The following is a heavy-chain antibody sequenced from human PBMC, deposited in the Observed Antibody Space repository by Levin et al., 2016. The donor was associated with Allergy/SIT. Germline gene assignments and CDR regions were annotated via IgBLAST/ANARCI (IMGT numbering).Heavy chain of an antibody. CDR3: ARGLRLLYYGMDV. Sequence: GESLKISCAASGFKFSNYDMHWVRQTTGKGLEWVSTIGTAGETNYPDSVKGRFFISRENDKNSLHLQLNSLTAGDTAVYYCARGLRLLYYGMDVWGQGTTVTVSS. V-gene: IGHV3-13*01. J-gene: IGHJ6*02. CDR1: GFKFSNYD. D-gene: IGHD3-3*01. CDR2: IGTAGET.